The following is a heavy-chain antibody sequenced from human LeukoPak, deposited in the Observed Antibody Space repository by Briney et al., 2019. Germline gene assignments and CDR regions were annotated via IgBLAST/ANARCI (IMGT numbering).Heavy chain of an antibody. J-gene: IGHJ4*02. CDR1: GFTFGDYA. V-gene: IGHV3-49*04. D-gene: IGHD3-16*02. CDR2: IRGTPYGGTT. Sequence: GGSLRLSCTASGFTFGDYAVSWVRQAPGKGLEWVGFIRGTPYGGTTEYAASVKGRFTISRDDFKSIAHLQLNSLKTEDTAVYYCSGTLGELSFYDYWGQGTLVTVSS. CDR3: SGTLGELSFYDY.